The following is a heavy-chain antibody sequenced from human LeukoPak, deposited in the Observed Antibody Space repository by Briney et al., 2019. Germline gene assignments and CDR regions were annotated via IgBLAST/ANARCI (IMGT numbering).Heavy chain of an antibody. D-gene: IGHD4-17*01. J-gene: IGHJ4*02. CDR2: ISTDGYTT. CDR1: GLAFSAYK. Sequence: GGSLRLSCAASGLAFSAYKMHWVRQAPRKGLVWVSRISTDGYTTDYADFVQGRFTASRDNTKNTWSLEMNSLRAEDTAVYYCARELAGGYGDLSDYYDYWGQGTLVTVSS. V-gene: IGHV3-74*01. CDR3: ARELAGGYGDLSDYYDY.